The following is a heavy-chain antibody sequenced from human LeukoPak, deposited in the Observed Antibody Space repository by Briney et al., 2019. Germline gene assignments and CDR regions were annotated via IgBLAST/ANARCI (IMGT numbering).Heavy chain of an antibody. CDR1: GYTFTDYY. D-gene: IGHD1-20*01. V-gene: IGHV1-2*02. CDR2: INPNTGGA. CDR3: ARDRHNWNSNMFDY. J-gene: IGHJ4*02. Sequence: ASVKVSCKASGYTFTDYYIHWVQQAPGQGLEWMGWINPNTGGAHYAQKFQGRVTMTRDTSISTAYMEVSRLRSDDTAVFYCARDRHNWNSNMFDYWGQGTLVTVSS.